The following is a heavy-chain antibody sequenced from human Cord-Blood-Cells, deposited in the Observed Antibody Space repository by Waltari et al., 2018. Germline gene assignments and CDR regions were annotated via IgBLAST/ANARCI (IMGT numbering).Heavy chain of an antibody. D-gene: IGHD1-26*01. J-gene: IGHJ4*02. CDR3: ARDTSGSFDY. V-gene: IGHV3-33*01. CDR2: IWYAGSNN. CDR1: GFTFSSYG. Sequence: QVQLVESGGGVVQPGRSLRRSCAASGFTFSSYGMHCVRQAPGRGLVWVVVIWYAGSNNYYSDSVKCRFPISRDNSKNSLYLQMNSLRAADTAVYYCARDTSGSFDYWGQGTLVTVSS.